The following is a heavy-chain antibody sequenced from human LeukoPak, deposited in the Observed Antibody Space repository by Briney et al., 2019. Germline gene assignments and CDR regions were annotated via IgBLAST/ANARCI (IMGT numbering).Heavy chain of an antibody. Sequence: PGGSLRLSCAASGFIVNINYMTWVRQAPGRGLEWVSFIYADGNTYYADSVKGRFTISRDNSKNTLYLQMNSLRAEDTAVYYCAKGAHYDILTGYYDYYYYYMDVWGKGTTVTISS. V-gene: IGHV3-53*01. J-gene: IGHJ6*03. CDR3: AKGAHYDILTGYYDYYYYYMDV. CDR2: IYADGNT. D-gene: IGHD3-9*01. CDR1: GFIVNINY.